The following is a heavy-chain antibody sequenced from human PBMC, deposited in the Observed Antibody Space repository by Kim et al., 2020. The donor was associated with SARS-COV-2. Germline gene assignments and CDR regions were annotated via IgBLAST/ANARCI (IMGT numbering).Heavy chain of an antibody. CDR2: INGDGSTT. CDR1: GFTFSGYW. J-gene: IGHJ4*02. V-gene: IGHV3-74*01. Sequence: GVSLRLSCAASGFTFSGYWMHWVRQAPGKGLVWVSRINGDGSTTTYADSVKGRFTISRDNAKNTLYLQMNSLRAEDTAVYYCARGIGSYPYWGQGTLVTVSS. D-gene: IGHD1-26*01. CDR3: ARGIGSYPY.